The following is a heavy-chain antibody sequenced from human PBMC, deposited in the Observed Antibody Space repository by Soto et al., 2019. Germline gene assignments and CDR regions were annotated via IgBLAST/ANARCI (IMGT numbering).Heavy chain of an antibody. J-gene: IGHJ6*02. V-gene: IGHV4-30-2*01. CDR3: ARGSYYYDSSGYSHPYGMDV. Sequence: SETLSLTCAVSGGSISSGGYSWSWIRQPPGKGLEWIGYIYHSGGTYYNPSLKSRVTISVDRSKNQFSLKLSSVAAADTAVYYCARGSYYYDSSGYSHPYGMDVWGQGTTVTVSS. CDR2: IYHSGGT. D-gene: IGHD3-22*01. CDR1: GGSISSGGYS.